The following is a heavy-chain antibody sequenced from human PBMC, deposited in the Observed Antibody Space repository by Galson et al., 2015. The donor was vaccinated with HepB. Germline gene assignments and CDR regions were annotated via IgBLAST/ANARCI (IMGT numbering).Heavy chain of an antibody. CDR1: GFTFSSYS. D-gene: IGHD6-19*01. CDR2: ISYGGSNK. CDR3: AKGGWLFDDSKKKFDY. J-gene: IGHJ4*02. Sequence: SLRLSCAASGFTFSSYSMHWVRQAPGKGLEWVTVISYGGSNKYYADSVKGRFTISRDNSKNTLYLQMNSLRAEDTAVYYCAKGGWLFDDSKKKFDYWGQGTLVTVSS. V-gene: IGHV3-30*18.